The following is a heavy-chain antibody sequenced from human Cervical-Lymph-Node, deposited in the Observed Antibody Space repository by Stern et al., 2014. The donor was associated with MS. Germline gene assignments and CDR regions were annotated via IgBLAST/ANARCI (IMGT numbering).Heavy chain of an antibody. CDR3: ARSRGSPGYSTSSAY. D-gene: IGHD2-8*01. CDR2: INPHGGGT. J-gene: IGHJ4*02. V-gene: IGHV1-2*06. Sequence: QDQLVQSGPELKKPGASVKVSCQTSGYTFTDYYLHWVRQAPGQGLEWVGRINPHGGGTNYAQKFQGRVTMTRDTSITTAYMELTRLTPDDTAVYYCARSRGSPGYSTSSAYWGQGTLVTVSS. CDR1: GYTFTDYY.